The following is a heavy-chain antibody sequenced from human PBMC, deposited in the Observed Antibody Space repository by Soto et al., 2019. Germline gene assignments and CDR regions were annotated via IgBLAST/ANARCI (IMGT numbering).Heavy chain of an antibody. J-gene: IGHJ2*01. CDR2: LSGDSGRT. CDR3: SVTPNGGRDCSAASCLYFDL. V-gene: IGHV3-23*01. Sequence: EVQLLESGGGLVQPGGSVRLSCAASGLTFGNYAMSWVRQAPGTGLEWVSALSGDSGRTYYADSVKGRFTISRDNSKNTLDLQMNTLRAEDTAVYYWSVTPNGGRDCSAASCLYFDLWGRGTLVTVSS. CDR1: GLTFGNYA. D-gene: IGHD2-21*02.